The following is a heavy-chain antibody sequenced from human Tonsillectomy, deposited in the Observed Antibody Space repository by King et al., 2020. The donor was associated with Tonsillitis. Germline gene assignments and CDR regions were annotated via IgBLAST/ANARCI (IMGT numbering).Heavy chain of an antibody. D-gene: IGHD3-22*01. CDR1: GGSISRYS. V-gene: IGHV4-59*08. Sequence: QLQESGPGLVKPSETLSLTCTVSGGSISRYSWSWIRQPPGKGLEWIGYIYYSGSTNYNPSLKSRVTISVETSKNQFALKLSSVTAADTAVYYCARPGYGSSGYYYAFFDYWGQGTPVIVSS. J-gene: IGHJ4*02. CDR2: IYYSGST. CDR3: ARPGYGSSGYYYAFFDY.